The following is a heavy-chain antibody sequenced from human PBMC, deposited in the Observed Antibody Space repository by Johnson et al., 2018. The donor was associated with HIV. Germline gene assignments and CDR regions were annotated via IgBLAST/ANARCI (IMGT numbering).Heavy chain of an antibody. D-gene: IGHD6-25*01. CDR1: GFTFKNSV. Sequence: QVQLVESGGGVVQPGESLRLACAASGFTFKNSVMHWVRQAPGKGLEWVAVMSYDGSFQDYADSVRGRFTISRDNSRSTLFLEMINLRDEATALYYCARDVAAAKMDAFDTWCQGTMVTVSS. J-gene: IGHJ3*02. V-gene: IGHV3-30*01. CDR3: ARDVAAAKMDAFDT. CDR2: MSYDGSFQ.